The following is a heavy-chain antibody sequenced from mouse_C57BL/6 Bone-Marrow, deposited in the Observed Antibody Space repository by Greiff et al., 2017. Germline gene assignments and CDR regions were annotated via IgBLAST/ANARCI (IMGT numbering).Heavy chain of an antibody. Sequence: DVMLVESGGGLVQPGGSLKLSCAASGFTFSDYYMYWVRQTPEKRLEWVAYISNGGGSTYYPDTVKGRFTISRDNAKNTLYLQMSRLKSDDTAMYYCARRDGGFAYWGQGTLVTVSA. CDR3: ARRDGGFAY. J-gene: IGHJ3*01. D-gene: IGHD1-1*01. CDR1: GFTFSDYY. CDR2: ISNGGGST. V-gene: IGHV5-12*01.